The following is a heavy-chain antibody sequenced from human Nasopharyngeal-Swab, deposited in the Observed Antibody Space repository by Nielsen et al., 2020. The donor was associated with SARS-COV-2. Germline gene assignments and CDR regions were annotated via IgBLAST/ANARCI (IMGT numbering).Heavy chain of an antibody. J-gene: IGHJ4*02. D-gene: IGHD6-13*01. Sequence: SEALSLTCTVSGGSISSSAYYWAWIRHPPGKGLEWIGSIYYGWSTYYNPSLKSRVTISVDTSKNQFSLKLSSVTAADTAVYYCSTLSSSWYEYYFDYWGKGTLVTVSS. CDR3: STLSSSWYEYYFDY. V-gene: IGHV4-39*01. CDR2: IYYGWST. CDR1: GGSISSSAYY.